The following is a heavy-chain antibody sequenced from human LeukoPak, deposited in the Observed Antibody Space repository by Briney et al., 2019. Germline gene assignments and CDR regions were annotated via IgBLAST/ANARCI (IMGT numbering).Heavy chain of an antibody. CDR3: ARVRSGSGSYYPNWFDP. V-gene: IGHV4-4*07. CDR1: GGSISSYY. CDR2: IYTSGST. J-gene: IGHJ5*02. D-gene: IGHD3-10*01. Sequence: SETLSLTCTVSGGSISSYYWSWIRQPAGRGLEWIGRIYTSGSTNYNPSLKSRVTMSVDTSKNQFSLKLSSVTAADTAVYYCARVRSGSGSYYPNWFDPWGQGTLVTVSS.